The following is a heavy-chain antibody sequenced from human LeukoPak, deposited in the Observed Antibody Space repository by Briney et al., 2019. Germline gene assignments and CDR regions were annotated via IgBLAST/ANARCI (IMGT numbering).Heavy chain of an antibody. CDR2: IGGESGDI. D-gene: IGHD5-24*01. V-gene: IGHV3-23*01. CDR3: AKYREIVTSGVAPQRLFDS. CDR1: GFTFTNYA. Sequence: PGGSLRLSCAASGFTFTNYAMTWVRQAPGKGLEWVSVIGGESGDIDYADSVKGRFTISRDNSKNTLFLQMNSLRVEDTAVYYCAKYREIVTSGVAPQRLFDSWGQGTLVTVSS. J-gene: IGHJ4*02.